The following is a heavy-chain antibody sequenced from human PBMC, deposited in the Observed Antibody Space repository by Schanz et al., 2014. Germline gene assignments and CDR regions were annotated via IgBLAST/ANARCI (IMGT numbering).Heavy chain of an antibody. J-gene: IGHJ3*02. D-gene: IGHD3-10*01. CDR3: AKGRFGELSAFDI. Sequence: VRLVESGGGVVQPGRSLRLSCEASGFTFSSYAMSWVRQAPGKGLEWVSAISGSGGSTYYADSVKGRFTISRDNSKNTLYLQMNSLRAEDTAIYYCAKGRFGELSAFDIWGQGTMVTVS. CDR2: ISGSGGST. V-gene: IGHV3-23*04. CDR1: GFTFSSYA.